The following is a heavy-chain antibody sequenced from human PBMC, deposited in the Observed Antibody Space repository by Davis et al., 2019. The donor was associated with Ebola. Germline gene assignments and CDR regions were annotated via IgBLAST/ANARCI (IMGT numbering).Heavy chain of an antibody. CDR2: ISWDGRST. CDR3: TAYDSTFRNY. V-gene: IGHV3-43D*03. J-gene: IGHJ4*02. Sequence: PGGSLRLSCVASGFKFDDYAMHWVRQAPGKGLEWVSLISWDGRSTAYADSVRDRFSISRDNSRNFLYLQMNGLRAEDTALYYCTAYDSTFRNYWGQGTLVTVSS. CDR1: GFKFDDYA. D-gene: IGHD3-22*01.